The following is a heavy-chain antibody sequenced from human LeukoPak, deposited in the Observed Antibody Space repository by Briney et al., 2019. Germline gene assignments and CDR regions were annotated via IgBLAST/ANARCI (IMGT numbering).Heavy chain of an antibody. CDR2: ISGYNGNT. CDR1: SYTFTRYG. Sequence: GASVKVSCKASSYTFTRYGISWVRQAPGQGLEWMGWISGYNGNTNYAQKFQGRVSMTADTSTSTAYMELRSLRSDDTAVYYCARGLQIGFLEYWGQGTLVTVSS. CDR3: ARGLQIGFLEY. J-gene: IGHJ4*02. V-gene: IGHV1-18*01. D-gene: IGHD4-11*01.